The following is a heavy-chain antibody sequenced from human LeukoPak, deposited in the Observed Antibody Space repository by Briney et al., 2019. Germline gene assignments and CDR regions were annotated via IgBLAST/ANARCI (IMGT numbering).Heavy chain of an antibody. CDR1: GGTFSSYA. V-gene: IGHV1-69*05. J-gene: IGHJ4*02. CDR2: IIPIFGTA. D-gene: IGHD6-19*01. CDR3: AIHRTSPRNIAVAGSFDY. Sequence: SVTVSCKASGGTFSSYAISWMRQAPGQGLEWMGGIIPIFGTANYAQKFQGRVTITTDESTSTAYMELSSLRSEDTAVYYCAIHRTSPRNIAVAGSFDYWGQGTLVTVSS.